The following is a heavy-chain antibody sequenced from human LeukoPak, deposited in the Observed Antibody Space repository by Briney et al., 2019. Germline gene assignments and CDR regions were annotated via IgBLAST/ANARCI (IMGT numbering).Heavy chain of an antibody. J-gene: IGHJ4*02. CDR3: ARDSSYDSSGYLTVFNY. D-gene: IGHD3-22*01. CDR2: INPNSGGT. Sequence: ASVKVSYKASGYTFTGYYMHWVRQAPGQGLEWMGWINPNSGGTNYAQKFQGRVTMTRDTSISTAYMELSRLRSDDTAVYYCARDSSYDSSGYLTVFNYWGQGTLVTVSS. CDR1: GYTFTGYY. V-gene: IGHV1-2*02.